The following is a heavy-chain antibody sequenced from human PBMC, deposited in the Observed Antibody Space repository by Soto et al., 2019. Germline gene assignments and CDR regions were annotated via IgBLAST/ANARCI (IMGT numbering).Heavy chain of an antibody. J-gene: IGHJ5*02. CDR2: ISGSGGST. D-gene: IGHD6-6*01. V-gene: IGHV3-23*01. Sequence: GGALRLACASSEFTFSSYAMSWVRQAPGKGLEWVSAISGSGGSTYYADSVKGRFTISRDNSKNTLYLQMNSLRAEDTAVYYCAKDPAIAAPTDWFDPWGQGTLVTVSS. CDR3: AKDPAIAAPTDWFDP. CDR1: EFTFSSYA.